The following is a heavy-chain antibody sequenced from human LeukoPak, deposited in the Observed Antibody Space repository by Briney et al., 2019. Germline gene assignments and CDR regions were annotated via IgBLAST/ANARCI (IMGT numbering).Heavy chain of an antibody. V-gene: IGHV3-48*01. J-gene: IGHJ4*02. CDR2: ISSSSSTV. CDR1: GFTFSSYS. CDR3: AKSRSGGGSCYNY. Sequence: GGSLRLSCAASGFTFSSYSMNWVRQAPGKGLEWVSYISSSSSTVYYADSVKGRFTISRDNAKNSLYLQMNSLRAEDTAVYYCAKSRSGGGSCYNYWGQGTLVTVSS. D-gene: IGHD2-15*01.